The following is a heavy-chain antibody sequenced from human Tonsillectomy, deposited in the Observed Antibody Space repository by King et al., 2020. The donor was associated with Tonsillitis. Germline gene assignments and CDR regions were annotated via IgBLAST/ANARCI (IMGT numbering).Heavy chain of an antibody. Sequence: DVQLVESGGDLVQPGGSLRLSCLSSRFTFTNYDMHWVRQPTGKGVEWVASIGTAEYTFYPGSVKGRFTVSRENAKNSLYLQMNSLRSGDTAVYDFARAPIGGAAAGAGAFDVWGLGTVVTVSS. V-gene: IGHV3-13*01. CDR2: IGTAEYT. J-gene: IGHJ3*01. D-gene: IGHD1-26*01. CDR1: RFTFTNYD. CDR3: ARAPIGGAAAGAGAFDV.